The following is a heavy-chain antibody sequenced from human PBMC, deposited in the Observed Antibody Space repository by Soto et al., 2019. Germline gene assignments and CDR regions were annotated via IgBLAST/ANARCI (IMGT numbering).Heavy chain of an antibody. D-gene: IGHD3-10*01. CDR1: GGSISSGGYY. CDR2: IYYSGST. V-gene: IGHV4-31*03. Sequence: SETLSLTCTVSGGSISSGGYYWSWIRQHPGKGLEWIGYIYYSGSTYYNPSLKSRVTISVDTSKNQFSLKLSSVAAADTAVYYCARVARITMVRGVPNDAFDISGQGTMVTV. J-gene: IGHJ3*02. CDR3: ARVARITMVRGVPNDAFDI.